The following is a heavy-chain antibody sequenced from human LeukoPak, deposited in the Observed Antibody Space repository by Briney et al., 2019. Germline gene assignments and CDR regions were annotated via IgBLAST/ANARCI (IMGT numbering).Heavy chain of an antibody. V-gene: IGHV1-69*13. J-gene: IGHJ5*02. Sequence: SVKVSCKASGGTFSSYAISWVRQAPGQGLEWMGGIIPIFGTANYAQKFQGRVTITADESTSTAYMELSSLRSEDPALNYCARAVVVVPAVGPLNWFDPWGQGTLVTVSS. CDR1: GGTFSSYA. D-gene: IGHD2-2*01. CDR3: ARAVVVVPAVGPLNWFDP. CDR2: IIPIFGTA.